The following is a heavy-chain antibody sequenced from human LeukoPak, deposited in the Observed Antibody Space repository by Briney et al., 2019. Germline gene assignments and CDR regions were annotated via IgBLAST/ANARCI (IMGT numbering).Heavy chain of an antibody. V-gene: IGHV1-69*13. Sequence: SVKVSCKASGGTFGSYAISWVRQAPGQELEWMGGIIPIFGTANYAQKFQGRVTITADESTSTAYMELSSLRAEDTAVYYCARDEALSSWYPYYFDYWGQGTLVTVSS. CDR1: GGTFGSYA. J-gene: IGHJ4*02. CDR2: IIPIFGTA. D-gene: IGHD6-13*01. CDR3: ARDEALSSWYPYYFDY.